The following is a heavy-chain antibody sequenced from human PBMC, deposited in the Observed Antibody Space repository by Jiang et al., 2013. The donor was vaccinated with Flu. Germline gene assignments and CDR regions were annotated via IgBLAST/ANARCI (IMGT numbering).Heavy chain of an antibody. V-gene: IGHV1-46*01. CDR3: AREGSSGPTEDDAFDI. J-gene: IGHJ3*02. CDR1: GYTFTSYY. D-gene: IGHD3-22*01. CDR2: INPSGGST. Sequence: SGAEVKKPGASVKVSCKASGYTFTSYYMHWVRQAPGQGLEWMGIINPSGGSTSYAQKFQGRVTMTRDTSTSTVYMELSSLRSEDTAVYYCAREGSSGPTEDDAFDIWGQGTMVTVSS.